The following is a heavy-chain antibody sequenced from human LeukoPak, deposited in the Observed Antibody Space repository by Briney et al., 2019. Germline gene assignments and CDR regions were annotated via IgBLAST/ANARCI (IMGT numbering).Heavy chain of an antibody. CDR2: IYYSGST. CDR1: GGSISSYY. J-gene: IGHJ6*02. D-gene: IGHD3-10*01. V-gene: IGHV4-59*01. Sequence: SETLSLTCTVSGGSISSYYWSWIRQPPGKGLEWIGYIYYSGSTNYNPSLKSRVTISVDTSKNQFPLKLSSVTAADTAVYYCARHIYYYGSGSYLHLDYGMDVWGQGTTVTVSS. CDR3: ARHIYYYGSGSYLHLDYGMDV.